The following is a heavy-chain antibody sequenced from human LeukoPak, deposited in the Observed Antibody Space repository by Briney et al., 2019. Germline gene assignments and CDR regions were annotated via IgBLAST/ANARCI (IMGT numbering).Heavy chain of an antibody. V-gene: IGHV4-59*01. CDR2: IYYSGST. J-gene: IGHJ4*02. CDR1: GGSISSYY. Sequence: SETLSLTCTVSGGSISSYYWSWTRQPPGKGLEWIGYIYYSGSTNYNPSLKSRVTISVDTSKNQFSLKLSSVTAADTAVYYCARRDSSSWWSYFDYWGQGTLVTVSS. D-gene: IGHD6-13*01. CDR3: ARRDSSSWWSYFDY.